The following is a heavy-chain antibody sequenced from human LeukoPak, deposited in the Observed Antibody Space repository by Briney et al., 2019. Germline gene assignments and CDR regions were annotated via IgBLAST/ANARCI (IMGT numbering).Heavy chain of an antibody. CDR2: INHSGST. Sequence: SETLSLTCAVYGGSFSGYYWSWIRQPPGKGLEWIGEINHSGSTNYNPSLKSRVTISVDTSKNQFSLKLSSVTAADTAVYYCAREIAVAGTLWFDPWGQGTLVTVSS. CDR3: AREIAVAGTLWFDP. V-gene: IGHV4-34*01. CDR1: GGSFSGYY. J-gene: IGHJ5*02. D-gene: IGHD6-19*01.